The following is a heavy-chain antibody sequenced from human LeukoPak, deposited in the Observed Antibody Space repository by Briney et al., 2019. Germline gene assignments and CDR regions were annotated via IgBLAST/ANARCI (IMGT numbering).Heavy chain of an antibody. CDR3: ARDAAEYYYYGMDV. CDR2: IIPIFGTA. D-gene: IGHD2-15*01. Sequence: SVKVSCKASGGTFSSCAISWVRQAPGQGLEWMGGIIPIFGTANYAQKFQGRVTITADESTSTAYMELSSLRSEDTAVYYCARDAAEYYYYGMDVWGKGTTVTVSS. J-gene: IGHJ6*04. V-gene: IGHV1-69*01. CDR1: GGTFSSCA.